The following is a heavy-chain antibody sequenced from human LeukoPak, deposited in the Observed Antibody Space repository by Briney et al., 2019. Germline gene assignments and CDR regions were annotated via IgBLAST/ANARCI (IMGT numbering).Heavy chain of an antibody. Sequence: ASVKVSCKASGYTFTSYYMHWVRQAPGQGLEWMGIINPSGGSTSYAQKSQGRVTMTRDTSTSTVYMELSSLRSEDTAVYYCARVKCSGGSCYSVDFDYWGQGTLVTVSS. CDR3: ARVKCSGGSCYSVDFDY. CDR1: GYTFTSYY. D-gene: IGHD2-15*01. J-gene: IGHJ4*02. V-gene: IGHV1-46*01. CDR2: INPSGGST.